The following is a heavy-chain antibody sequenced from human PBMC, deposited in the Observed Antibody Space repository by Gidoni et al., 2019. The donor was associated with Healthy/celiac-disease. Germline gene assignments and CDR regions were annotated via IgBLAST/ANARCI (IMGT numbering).Heavy chain of an antibody. J-gene: IGHJ6*02. CDR1: GFTFSSYG. CDR2: IWYDGSNK. D-gene: IGHD4-17*01. V-gene: IGHV3-33*01. Sequence: QVQLVASGGGVVQPGRSLRLSCAASGFTFSSYGMHWVRQAPGKGLEWVAVIWYDGSNKYYADSVKGRFTISRDNSKNTLYLQMNSLRAEDTAVYYCARDAQIYGDYDYGMDVWGQGTTVTVSS. CDR3: ARDAQIYGDYDYGMDV.